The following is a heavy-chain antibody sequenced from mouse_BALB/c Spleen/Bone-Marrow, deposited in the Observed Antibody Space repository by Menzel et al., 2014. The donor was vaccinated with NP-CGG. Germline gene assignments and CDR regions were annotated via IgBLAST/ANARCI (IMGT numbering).Heavy chain of an antibody. V-gene: IGHV14-3*02. D-gene: IGHD2-4*01. CDR1: GFNIKDTY. CDR2: VDPANGNT. J-gene: IGHJ3*01. Sequence: EVQLQESGAELVKPGASVKLSCAASGFNIKDTYMHWVKQRPEQGLEWIGRVDPANGNTKYDPKFQGKATITADTSSNTAYLQLSSLTSEDTAVYYCAVYDYEGFAYWGQGTLVTVSA. CDR3: AVYDYEGFAY.